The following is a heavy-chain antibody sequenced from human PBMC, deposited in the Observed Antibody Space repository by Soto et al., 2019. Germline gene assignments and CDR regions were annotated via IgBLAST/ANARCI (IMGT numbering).Heavy chain of an antibody. V-gene: IGHV4-31*03. J-gene: IGHJ4*02. Sequence: QVQLQESGPGLVKPSQTLSLTCTVSGGSISSGGYYWSWIRQHPGKGLEWIGYIYYNGDTYYNPSLKSRLTMSVDTSKNQCSLDLSSVTAADTAVYYCARVEFSSSWLDYWGQGTLVTVSS. CDR3: ARVEFSSSWLDY. CDR2: IYYNGDT. D-gene: IGHD6-6*01. CDR1: GGSISSGGYY.